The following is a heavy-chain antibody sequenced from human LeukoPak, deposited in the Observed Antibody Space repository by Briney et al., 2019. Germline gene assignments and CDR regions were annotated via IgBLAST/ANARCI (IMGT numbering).Heavy chain of an antibody. V-gene: IGHV4-59*01. D-gene: IGHD6-19*01. CDR1: GGSISSYY. CDR3: ARDQRGTYSSGRPYGMDV. J-gene: IGHJ6*04. CDR2: IYYSGST. Sequence: SETLSLTCTVSGGSISSYYWSWIRQPPGKGLEWIGYIYYSGSTNYNPSLKSRVTISVDTSKNQFSLKLSSVTAADTAVYYCARDQRGTYSSGRPYGMDVWGKGTTVTISS.